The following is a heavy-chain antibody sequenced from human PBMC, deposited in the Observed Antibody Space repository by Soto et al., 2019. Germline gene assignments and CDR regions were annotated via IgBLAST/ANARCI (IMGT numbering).Heavy chain of an antibody. CDR2: IGHDGNSR. CDR3: ARDLGRGKYFDS. V-gene: IGHV3-33*01. Sequence: QVQMVESGGAVVQPGRSLRLSCAASGFDFSGYGMHWLRQTPGKGLEWVSVIGHDGNSRDYGDSVKGRFTISRDNPTNTLYLQLNSLSAEDTGVYYCARDLGRGKYFDSWGQGTLVTVSS. D-gene: IGHD3-10*01. CDR1: GFDFSGYG. J-gene: IGHJ4*02.